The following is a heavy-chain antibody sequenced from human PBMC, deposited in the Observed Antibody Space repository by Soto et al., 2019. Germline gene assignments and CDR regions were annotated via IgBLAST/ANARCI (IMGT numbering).Heavy chain of an antibody. D-gene: IGHD3-3*01. Sequence: SETLSLTCTVSGGSISSYYWSWIRQPPGKGLEWIGYIYYSGSTNYNPSLKSRVTISVDTSKNQFSLKLSSVTAADTAVYYCARGGYDFWSGYPKANFDYWGQGTLVTVSS. CDR2: IYYSGST. V-gene: IGHV4-59*01. CDR1: GGSISSYY. J-gene: IGHJ4*02. CDR3: ARGGYDFWSGYPKANFDY.